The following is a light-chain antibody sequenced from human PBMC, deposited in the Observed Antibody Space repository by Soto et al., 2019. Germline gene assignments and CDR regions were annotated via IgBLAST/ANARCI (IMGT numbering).Light chain of an antibody. J-gene: IGKJ1*01. Sequence: EIVLTQSPGTLSLSPGERATPSCRASQSVSTRSLAWYQQKPGQAPRLLISGASSRAADIPDRFSGSGSGTDFTLTINRLEPEDFAVYYCQQYDSSPRTFGQGTKVE. V-gene: IGKV3-20*01. CDR3: QQYDSSPRT. CDR1: QSVSTRS. CDR2: GAS.